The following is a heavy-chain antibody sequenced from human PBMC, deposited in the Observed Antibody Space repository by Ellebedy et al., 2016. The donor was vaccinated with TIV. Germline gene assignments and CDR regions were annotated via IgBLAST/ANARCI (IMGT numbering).Heavy chain of an antibody. Sequence: GGSLRLSXAASGFTFSSYAMSWVRQAPGKGLEWVSAISGSGGSTYYADSVKGRFTISRDNSKNTLYLQMNSLRAEDTAVYYCAEDSAGDPEDYYYYYMDVWGKGTTVTVSS. J-gene: IGHJ6*03. D-gene: IGHD7-27*01. CDR1: GFTFSSYA. CDR2: ISGSGGST. V-gene: IGHV3-23*01. CDR3: AEDSAGDPEDYYYYYMDV.